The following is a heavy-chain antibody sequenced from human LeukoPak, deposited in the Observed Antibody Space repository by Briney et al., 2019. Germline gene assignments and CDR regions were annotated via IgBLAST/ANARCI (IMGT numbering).Heavy chain of an antibody. CDR2: VYHSGST. D-gene: IGHD6-13*01. V-gene: IGHV4-38-2*02. CDR3: ARGRYVTTRGGAAAGFLDY. J-gene: IGHJ4*02. CDR1: VYSTSSGDY. Sequence: PSETLSLTRTVSVYSTSSGDYWGCVWQPPGKGLEWIGSVYHSGSTYYTPSLKSRVSISVDTSKNQFSLKLSSVTAADTAVYYCARGRYVTTRGGAAAGFLDYWGQGTLVTVST.